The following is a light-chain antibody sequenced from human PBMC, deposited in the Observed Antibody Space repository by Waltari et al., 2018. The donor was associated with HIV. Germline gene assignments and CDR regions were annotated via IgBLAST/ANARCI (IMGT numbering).Light chain of an antibody. Sequence: EIVMTQSPATLSVSPGERATLSCRTSQIISSNLAWYQRKPGQAPRLLIYGASTRATGIPARFSGSGSGTEFTLTISSLQSEDFAVYYCQQYNNWPPLTFGGGTKVEIK. CDR1: QIISSN. J-gene: IGKJ4*01. V-gene: IGKV3-15*01. CDR3: QQYNNWPPLT. CDR2: GAS.